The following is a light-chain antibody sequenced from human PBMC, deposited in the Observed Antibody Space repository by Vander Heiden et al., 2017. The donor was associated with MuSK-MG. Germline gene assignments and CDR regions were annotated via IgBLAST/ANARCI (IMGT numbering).Light chain of an antibody. J-gene: IGKJ2*01. Sequence: EIVLTQSQGTLSLSPGERATISCWASQTVRSDYLALFQQKPGQPPRLLIYGASSRATGIPDRFSGSGSGTDFTLTISRLEPEDFAVYYCQQYGSSLPDTFGQGTKLEIK. CDR2: GAS. CDR3: QQYGSSLPDT. CDR1: QTVRSDY. V-gene: IGKV3-20*01.